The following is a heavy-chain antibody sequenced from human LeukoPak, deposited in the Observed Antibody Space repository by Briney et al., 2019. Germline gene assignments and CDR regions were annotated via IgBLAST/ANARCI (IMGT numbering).Heavy chain of an antibody. Sequence: ASVKVSCKASGYTFTNFVISWVRQAPGHGVEWMGWISAYNGETNYAQELQGRVTMTTDTSTSTAYMELRSLRSDDTAVYYCARTYYYDISGYYYGHWFDPWGQGTLVTVSS. V-gene: IGHV1-18*01. CDR1: GYTFTNFV. CDR3: ARTYYYDISGYYYGHWFDP. J-gene: IGHJ5*02. D-gene: IGHD3-22*01. CDR2: ISAYNGET.